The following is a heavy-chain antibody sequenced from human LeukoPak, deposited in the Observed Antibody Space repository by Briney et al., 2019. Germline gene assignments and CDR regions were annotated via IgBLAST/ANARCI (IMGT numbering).Heavy chain of an antibody. V-gene: IGHV1-2*02. J-gene: IGHJ4*02. CDR2: INPNGGGT. CDR1: GYTFSGYW. CDR3: ARALYSGYDY. Sequence: ASVKISCKASGYTFSGYWIHWVRQAPGQGLEWMGWINPNGGGTSYSQKFQGRVTLTRDTSITTAYMELSNLRSDNTAVYYCARALYSGYDYWGQGTLVTVSS. D-gene: IGHD5-12*01.